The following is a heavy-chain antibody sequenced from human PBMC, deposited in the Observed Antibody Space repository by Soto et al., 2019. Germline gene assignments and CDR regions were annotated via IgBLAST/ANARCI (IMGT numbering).Heavy chain of an antibody. CDR2: ISGSGGST. D-gene: IGHD3-3*01. V-gene: IGHV3-23*01. CDR3: AKDRITIFGVVTHFDY. CDR1: GFTFSSYA. J-gene: IGHJ4*02. Sequence: PGGSLILSCAASGFTFSSYAMSWVRQAPGKGLEWVSAISGSGGSTYYADSVKGRFTISRDNSKNTLYLQMNSPRAEDTAVYYCAKDRITIFGVVTHFDYWGQGTLVTVSS.